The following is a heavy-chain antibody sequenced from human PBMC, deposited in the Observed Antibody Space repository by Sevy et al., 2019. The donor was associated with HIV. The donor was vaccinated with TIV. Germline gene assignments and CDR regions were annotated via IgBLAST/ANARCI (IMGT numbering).Heavy chain of an antibody. CDR2: INYNGNT. D-gene: IGHD3-10*01. J-gene: IGHJ5*01. CDR1: GGSLTSLY. V-gene: IGHV4-59*11. CDR3: AGADAGGRGDS. Sequence: SETLSLTCTVSGGSLTSLYWGWIRQPPGKGLEWIANINYNGNTNYNPSLKSRVTISLDTSKTQFSLRLSSVTDADTAICDCAGADAGGRGDSWGQGTLVTVSS.